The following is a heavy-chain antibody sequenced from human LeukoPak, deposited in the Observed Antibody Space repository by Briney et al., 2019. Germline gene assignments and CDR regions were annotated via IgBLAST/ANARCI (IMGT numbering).Heavy chain of an antibody. Sequence: GGSLRLSCAASGFTLSDYYMSWIRQAPGKGLEWVSYISSSGSTIYYADSVKGRFTISRDNAKKSLYLQMNSLRGEDTAVYYCARVYYDFWSGYRNYFDYWGQGALVTVSS. CDR3: ARVYYDFWSGYRNYFDY. CDR2: ISSSGSTI. J-gene: IGHJ4*02. D-gene: IGHD3-3*01. V-gene: IGHV3-11*01. CDR1: GFTLSDYY.